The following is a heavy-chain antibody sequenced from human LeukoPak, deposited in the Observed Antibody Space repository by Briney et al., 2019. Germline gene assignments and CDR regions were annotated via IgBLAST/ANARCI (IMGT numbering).Heavy chain of an antibody. CDR2: IYTSGST. V-gene: IGHV4-61*02. J-gene: IGHJ4*02. D-gene: IGHD5-24*01. Sequence: SETLSLTCTVSGGSISSGSYYWSWIRQPAGKGLEWIGRIYTSGSTNYNPSLKSRVTISVDTSKGQFSLKLTSVTAADTAVYYCARGSSRDGYNYVYWGQGTLVTVSS. CDR3: ARGSSRDGYNYVY. CDR1: GGSISSGSYY.